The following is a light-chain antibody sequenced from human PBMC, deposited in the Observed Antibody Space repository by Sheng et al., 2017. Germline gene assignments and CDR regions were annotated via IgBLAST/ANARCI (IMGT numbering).Light chain of an antibody. CDR3: QSYDTSLSGSKV. CDR2: GNR. V-gene: IGLV1-40*01. J-gene: IGLJ2*01. Sequence: QSVLTQPPSVSGAPGQRVTIACTGSSSNIGAGYDVHWYQQFPGTAPKLLICGNRHRPSGVPDRFSASNYGTSASLAITGLQAEDEADYYCQSYDTSLSGSKVFGGGTYLTVL. CDR1: SSNIGAGYD.